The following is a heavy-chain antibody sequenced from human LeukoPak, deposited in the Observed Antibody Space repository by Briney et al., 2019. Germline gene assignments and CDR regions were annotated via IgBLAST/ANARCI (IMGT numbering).Heavy chain of an antibody. CDR1: GYTFTCYY. CDR2: INPNSGGT. D-gene: IGHD3-22*01. V-gene: IGHV1-2*02. J-gene: IGHJ6*02. Sequence: ASVKVSCKASGYTFTCYYMHWVRQAPGQGLEWMGWINPNSGGTNYAQKFQGRVTMTRDTSISTAYMELSRLRSNDTAVYYCARSMIVVATRAYGMDVWGQGTTVTVSS. CDR3: ARSMIVVATRAYGMDV.